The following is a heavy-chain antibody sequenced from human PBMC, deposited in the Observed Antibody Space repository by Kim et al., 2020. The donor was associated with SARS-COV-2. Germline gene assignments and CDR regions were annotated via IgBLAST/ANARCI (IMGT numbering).Heavy chain of an antibody. V-gene: IGHV4-34*01. J-gene: IGHJ4*02. CDR1: GGSFSGYY. D-gene: IGHD6-6*01. CDR2: INHSGST. CDR3: ARGRYARIAARGAVDY. Sequence: SETLSLTCAVYGGSFSGYYWSWIRQPPGKGLEWIGEINHSGSTNYNPSLKSRVTISVDTSKNQFSLKLSSVTAADTAVYYCARGRYARIAARGAVDYWGQGTLVTVSS.